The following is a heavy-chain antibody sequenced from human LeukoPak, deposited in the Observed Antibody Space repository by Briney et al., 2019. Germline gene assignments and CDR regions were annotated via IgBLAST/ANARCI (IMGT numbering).Heavy chain of an antibody. V-gene: IGHV1-69*13. CDR3: ARDNSVRDEAWWFNP. J-gene: IGHJ5*02. Sequence: SVKVSCKASGGTFSSYAISWVRQAPGQGLEWMGGIIPIFGTTNYAQKFQGRVTITADESTSTAYMELSSLRSEDTAVYYCARDNSVRDEAWWFNPWGQGTLVTVSS. CDR2: IIPIFGTT. D-gene: IGHD5-24*01. CDR1: GGTFSSYA.